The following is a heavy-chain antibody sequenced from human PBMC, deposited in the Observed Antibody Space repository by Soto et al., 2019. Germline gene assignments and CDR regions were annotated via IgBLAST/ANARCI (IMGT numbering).Heavy chain of an antibody. CDR3: ARVGQGVYFDPPYYYGMDV. V-gene: IGHV3-33*01. Sequence: GGSLRLSCAASGFTFSSYGMHWVRQAPGKGLEWVAVIWYDGSNKYYADSVKGRFTISRDNSKNTLYLQMNSLRAEDTDVYYCARVGQGVYFDPPYYYGMDVWGQGTTVTVSS. CDR1: GFTFSSYG. J-gene: IGHJ6*02. D-gene: IGHD3-9*01. CDR2: IWYDGSNK.